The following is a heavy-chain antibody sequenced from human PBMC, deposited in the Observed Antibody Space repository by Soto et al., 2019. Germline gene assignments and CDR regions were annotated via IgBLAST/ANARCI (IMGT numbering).Heavy chain of an antibody. CDR2: ISYDGSNK. V-gene: IGHV3-30*03. Sequence: GGSLRLSCADSGLSFSSYGMHWVRQAPGEGLEWVAAISYDGSNKNYLASVEGRFTLSRDNSKNTLYLQMNALRPEDTAVYYCARDSYYHSGVGYYVVDHWGHGTQVTVAT. CDR3: ARDSYYHSGVGYYVVDH. D-gene: IGHD3-22*01. CDR1: GLSFSSYG. J-gene: IGHJ4*01.